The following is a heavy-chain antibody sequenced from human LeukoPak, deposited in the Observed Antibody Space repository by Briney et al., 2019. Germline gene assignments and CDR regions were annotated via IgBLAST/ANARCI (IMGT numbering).Heavy chain of an antibody. J-gene: IGHJ6*03. CDR3: ARGHIVVVPAAIRDYYYYMDV. V-gene: IGHV3-30*03. Sequence: GGSLRLSCAASGFTFSSYGMHWVRQAPGKGLEWVAVISYDGSNKYYADSVKGRFTISRDNSKNTLYLQMNSLRSEDTAVYYCARGHIVVVPAAIRDYYYYMDVWGKGTTVTVSS. D-gene: IGHD2-2*02. CDR2: ISYDGSNK. CDR1: GFTFSSYG.